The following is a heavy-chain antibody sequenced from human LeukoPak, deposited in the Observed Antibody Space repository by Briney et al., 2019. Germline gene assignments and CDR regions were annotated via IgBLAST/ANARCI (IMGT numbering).Heavy chain of an antibody. CDR1: GFTFSSYA. Sequence: GGSLRLSCAASGFTFSSYAMHWVRQAPSKGLEWVAVILYDGTNKFYADSVKGRFTISRDNSKNTLYLQMNSLRAEDTAVYNCAKGWFGFSVIDYWGQGTPVTVSS. CDR2: ILYDGTNK. J-gene: IGHJ4*02. D-gene: IGHD3-10*01. V-gene: IGHV3-30*18. CDR3: AKGWFGFSVIDY.